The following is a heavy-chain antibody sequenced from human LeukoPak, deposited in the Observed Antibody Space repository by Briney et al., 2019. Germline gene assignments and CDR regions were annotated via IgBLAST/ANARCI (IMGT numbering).Heavy chain of an antibody. J-gene: IGHJ4*02. D-gene: IGHD1-20*01. Sequence: GESLHISCKGSGFSFTNSWSAWVRQMPGKGLEYMGIIYPSDSDTRYSPSFQGQVTMSADKSISTAYLQWSSLKASDTAMYYCARLLTGTIPGYWGRGTLVTVSS. CDR3: ARLLTGTIPGY. V-gene: IGHV5-51*01. CDR1: GFSFTNSW. CDR2: IYPSDSDT.